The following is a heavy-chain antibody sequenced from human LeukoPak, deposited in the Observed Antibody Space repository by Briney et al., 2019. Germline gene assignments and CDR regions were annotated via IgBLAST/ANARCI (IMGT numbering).Heavy chain of an antibody. CDR1: GFTFSSYG. J-gene: IGHJ4*02. D-gene: IGHD6-6*01. CDR3: AKDAEYSSSSGNY. Sequence: GGSLRLSCAASGFTFSSYGMHWVRQAPGKGLEWVAFIRYDGSNDYYADSVKGRFTISRDNSKNTLYLQMNSLRAEDTAVYYCAKDAEYSSSSGNYWGQGTPVTVSS. CDR2: IRYDGSND. V-gene: IGHV3-30*02.